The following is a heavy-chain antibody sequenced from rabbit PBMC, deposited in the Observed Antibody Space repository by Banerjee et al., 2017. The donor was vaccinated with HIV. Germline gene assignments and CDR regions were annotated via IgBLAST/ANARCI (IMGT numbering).Heavy chain of an antibody. J-gene: IGHJ2*01. V-gene: IGHV1S40*01. Sequence: QSLEESGGDLVKPGASLTLTCTASGFSFSSSYWICWVRQAPGKGLEWIACIYAGSSGSTYYASWAKGRFTISKTSSTTVTLQMTSLTAADTATYFCARVAGSSYYWGQGTLVTVS. CDR1: GFSFSSSYW. CDR3: ARVAGSSYY. D-gene: IGHD8-1*01. CDR2: IYAGSSGST.